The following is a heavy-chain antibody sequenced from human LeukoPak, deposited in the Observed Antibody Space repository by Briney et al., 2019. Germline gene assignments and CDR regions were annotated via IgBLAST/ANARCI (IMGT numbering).Heavy chain of an antibody. Sequence: GESRKISCQGSGYTFPTYWIGWVRPMPGKGLGWMGIIYPGDSDTRYSPSFRGQVTISPDKSITTAYLQWSSLKASDTAMYYCARHVVPYSSGLTGFDYWGQGTLVTVSS. J-gene: IGHJ4*02. CDR2: IYPGDSDT. V-gene: IGHV5-51*01. CDR3: ARHVVPYSSGLTGFDY. D-gene: IGHD6-19*01. CDR1: GYTFPTYW.